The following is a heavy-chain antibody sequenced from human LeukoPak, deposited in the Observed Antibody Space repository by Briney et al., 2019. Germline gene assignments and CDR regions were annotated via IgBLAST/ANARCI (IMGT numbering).Heavy chain of an antibody. CDR1: GGSISSYY. Sequence: SETLSLTCTVSGGSISSYYWSWIRQPPGKGLEWIGYIYSSGSTNYNPSLKSRVTISVDTPKNQFSLKLSSVTAADTAVYYCARHRWGVPFDYWGQGTLVTVSS. J-gene: IGHJ4*02. V-gene: IGHV4-59*08. CDR2: IYSSGST. D-gene: IGHD3-10*01. CDR3: ARHRWGVPFDY.